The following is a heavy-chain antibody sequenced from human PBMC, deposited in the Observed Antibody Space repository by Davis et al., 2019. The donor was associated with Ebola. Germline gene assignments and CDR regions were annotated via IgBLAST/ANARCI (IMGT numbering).Heavy chain of an antibody. J-gene: IGHJ6*02. CDR1: GFTFSSYA. D-gene: IGHD6-25*01. CDR3: ARDAASSSLHPPGAGRQYYYGMDV. CDR2: IKQDGSER. Sequence: GESLKISCAASGFTFSSYAMSWVRQAPGEGLEWVANIKQDGSERYYVDSVKGRFTISRDNAKNSLYLQMNSLRAEDTAVYYCARDAASSSLHPPGAGRQYYYGMDVWGQGTTVTVSS. V-gene: IGHV3-7*03.